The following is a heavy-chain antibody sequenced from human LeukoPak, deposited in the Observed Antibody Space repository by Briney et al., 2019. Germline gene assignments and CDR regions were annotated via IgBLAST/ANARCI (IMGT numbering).Heavy chain of an antibody. CDR1: GFTFSSYC. CDR2: ISYDGSNK. J-gene: IGHJ4*02. CDR3: AKDYGDYSEGVDY. D-gene: IGHD4-17*01. Sequence: GGSLRLSCAASGFTFSSYCMHWVRQAPGKGLEWVAVISYDGSNKYYADSVKGRFTISRDNSKNTLYLQMNSLRAEDTAVYYCAKDYGDYSEGVDYWGQGTLVTVSS. V-gene: IGHV3-30*18.